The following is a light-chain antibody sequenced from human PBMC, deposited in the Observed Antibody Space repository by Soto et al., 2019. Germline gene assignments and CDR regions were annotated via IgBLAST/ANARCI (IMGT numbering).Light chain of an antibody. Sequence: QPVLTQPPSVSGAPGQRVTISCTGTSSNIGAHFDVHWYQQLPGTAPKVLIYGNTNRPSGVPDRFSGSKSGTSASLAITGLQAEDEADYYCQSYDSSLSGVVLGGGTKLTVL. CDR1: SSNIGAHFD. J-gene: IGLJ2*01. V-gene: IGLV1-40*01. CDR3: QSYDSSLSGVV. CDR2: GNT.